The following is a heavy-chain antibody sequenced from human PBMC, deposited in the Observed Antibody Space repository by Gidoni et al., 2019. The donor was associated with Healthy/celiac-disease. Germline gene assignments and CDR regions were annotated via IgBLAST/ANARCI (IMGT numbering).Heavy chain of an antibody. J-gene: IGHJ5*02. D-gene: IGHD5-18*01. V-gene: IGHV4-59*01. CDR2: IYYSGST. Sequence: QVQLQESGPGLVKPSETLSLTCTVSGCSISSYYWSWIRQPPGKGLEWIGYIYYSGSTNYNPSLKSRVTISVDTSKNQFSLKLSSVTAADTAVYYCARGGPIAMVGWFDPWGQGTLVTVSS. CDR3: ARGGPIAMVGWFDP. CDR1: GCSISSYY.